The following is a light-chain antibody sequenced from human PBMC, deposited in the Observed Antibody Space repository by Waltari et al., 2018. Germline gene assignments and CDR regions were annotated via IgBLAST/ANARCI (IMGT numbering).Light chain of an antibody. V-gene: IGLV2-23*01. CDR1: SRCVGNFYL. CDR2: GAN. J-gene: IGLJ2*01. Sequence: QSALTQPASVSGSPGQSITIPCTGTSRCVGNFYLDSWYQHHPGRAPKLIIYGANERPSGVSNRFSGSKSGIAASLTISGLQAEDEADYYCCSYLGSNTWVFGGGTKLTVL. CDR3: CSYLGSNTWV.